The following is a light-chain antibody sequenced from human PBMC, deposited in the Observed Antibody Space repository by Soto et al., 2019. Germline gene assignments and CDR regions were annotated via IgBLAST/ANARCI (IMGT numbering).Light chain of an antibody. Sequence: DIVMNQSPLSLPVTPGEPASISCRSSQSLLHSNGYNYLDWYLQKPGQSPQLLIYLGSNRASGVPDRFSGCGSGTDFTLKISRVEAEDVGVYYCMQALQTPYTFGQGTKLEIK. V-gene: IGKV2-28*01. CDR2: LGS. CDR3: MQALQTPYT. CDR1: QSLLHSNGYNY. J-gene: IGKJ2*01.